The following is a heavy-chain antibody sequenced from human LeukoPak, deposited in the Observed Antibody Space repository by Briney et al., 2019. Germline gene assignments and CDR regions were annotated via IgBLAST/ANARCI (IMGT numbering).Heavy chain of an antibody. V-gene: IGHV4-34*01. CDR2: INHSGST. D-gene: IGHD2-21*01. Sequence: SETLSLTCAVYGGSFSGYYWGWIRQPPGKGLEWIGEINHSGSTNYNPSLKSRVTISVDTSKNQFSLKLSSVTAADTAVYYCARGKTPVVIDYWGQGTLVTVSS. CDR3: ARGKTPVVIDY. CDR1: GGSFSGYY. J-gene: IGHJ4*02.